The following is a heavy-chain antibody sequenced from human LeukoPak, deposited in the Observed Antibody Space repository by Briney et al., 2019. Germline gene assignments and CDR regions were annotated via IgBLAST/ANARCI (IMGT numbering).Heavy chain of an antibody. J-gene: IGHJ5*02. CDR2: ISYDGSNK. V-gene: IGHV3-30-3*01. CDR3: ARDFDTAMVTSLNWFDP. Sequence: GGSLRLSCAASGFTFSSYAMHWVRQAPGKGLEWVAVISYDGSNKYYADSVKGRFTISRDNSKNTLYLQMNSLRAEDTAVYYCARDFDTAMVTSLNWFDPWGQGTLVTVSS. CDR1: GFTFSSYA. D-gene: IGHD5-18*01.